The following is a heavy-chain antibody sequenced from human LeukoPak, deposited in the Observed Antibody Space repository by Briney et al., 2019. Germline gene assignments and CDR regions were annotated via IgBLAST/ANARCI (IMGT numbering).Heavy chain of an antibody. Sequence: GGSLRLSCAASGFTFSSYGMHLVRQAPGKGLEWVAFIRYDGSNKYYADSVKGRFTISRDNSKNTLYLQMNSLRAEDTAVYYCAKDRGIYSNYELYYFDYWGQGTLVTVSS. J-gene: IGHJ4*02. CDR2: IRYDGSNK. V-gene: IGHV3-30*02. D-gene: IGHD4-11*01. CDR3: AKDRGIYSNYELYYFDY. CDR1: GFTFSSYG.